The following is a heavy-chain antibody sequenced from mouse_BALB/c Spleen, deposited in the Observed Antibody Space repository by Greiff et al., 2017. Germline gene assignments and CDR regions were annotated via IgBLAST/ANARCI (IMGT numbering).Heavy chain of an antibody. J-gene: IGHJ4*01. Sequence: EVQRVESGGGLVKPGGSLKLSCAASGFTFSSYAMSWVRQTPEKRLEWVASISSGGSTYYPDSVKGRFTISRDNARNILYLQMSSLRSEDTAMYYCAREAIYAMDYWGQGTSVTVSS. D-gene: IGHD3-2*02. V-gene: IGHV5-6-5*01. CDR1: GFTFSSYA. CDR2: ISSGGST. CDR3: AREAIYAMDY.